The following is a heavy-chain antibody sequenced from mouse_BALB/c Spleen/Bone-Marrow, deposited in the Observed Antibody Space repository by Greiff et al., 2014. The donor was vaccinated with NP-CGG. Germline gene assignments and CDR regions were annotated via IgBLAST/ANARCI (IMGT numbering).Heavy chain of an antibody. J-gene: IGHJ3*01. CDR3: ARRAYGGSHGFAY. CDR1: GYTFTSYW. Sequence: QVQLKESGAELAKPGASVKMSCKASGYTFTSYWMHWVKQRPGQGLEWIGYINPSTGYTEYNQKFRDKATLTADKSSSTAYMQLSSLTSEDSAVDYCARRAYGGSHGFAYWGQGTLVTVAA. V-gene: IGHV1-7*01. CDR2: INPSTGYT. D-gene: IGHD1-1*01.